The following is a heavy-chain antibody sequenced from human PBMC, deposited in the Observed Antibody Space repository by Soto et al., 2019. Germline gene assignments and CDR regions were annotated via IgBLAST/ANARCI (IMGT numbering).Heavy chain of an antibody. D-gene: IGHD2-21*02. CDR1: GGSFSGYY. CDR3: ARVDGAYCGGDCYQDAFDI. Sequence: SETLSLTCAVYGGSFSGYYWGGIRQPPGKGLEWIGEINHSGSTNYNPSLKSRVTISVDTSKNQFSLKLSSVTAADTAVYYCARVDGAYCGGDCYQDAFDIWGQGTMVT. J-gene: IGHJ3*02. V-gene: IGHV4-34*01. CDR2: INHSGST.